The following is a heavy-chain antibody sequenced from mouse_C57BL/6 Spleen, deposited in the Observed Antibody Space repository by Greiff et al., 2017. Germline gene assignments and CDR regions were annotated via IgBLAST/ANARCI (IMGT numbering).Heavy chain of an antibody. CDR1: GYSITSDY. D-gene: IGHD1-1*01. CDR3: ARYESGYGSDYAMDY. CDR2: ISYSGST. J-gene: IGHJ4*01. V-gene: IGHV3-8*01. Sequence: EVQLVESGPGLAKPSQTLSLTCSVTGYSITSDYWNWIRKFPGNKLEYMGYISYSGSTYYNPSLKSRISITRDTSKNQYHLQLNSVTTEDTATYYCARYESGYGSDYAMDYWGQGTSVTVSS.